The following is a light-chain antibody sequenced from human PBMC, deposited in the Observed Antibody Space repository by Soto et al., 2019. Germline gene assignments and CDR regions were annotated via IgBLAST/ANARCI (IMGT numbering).Light chain of an antibody. J-gene: IGLJ3*02. CDR1: GSDVGGYEY. V-gene: IGLV2-14*01. Sequence: QSLLTQPASVSGSPGQSITISCTGTGSDVGGYEYVSWYQQNPGKAPKLMIYEVSNRPSEVSNRFSGSKSGNTASLTISGLQAEDEADYHCSSYTSSNTWVFGGGTKLTVL. CDR3: SSYTSSNTWV. CDR2: EVS.